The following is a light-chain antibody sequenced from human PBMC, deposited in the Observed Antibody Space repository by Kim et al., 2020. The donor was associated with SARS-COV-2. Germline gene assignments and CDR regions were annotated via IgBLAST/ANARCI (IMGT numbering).Light chain of an antibody. CDR1: RAVSRN. Sequence: PGERAPPPCRASRAVSRNLAWYQQKPGQAPRLLIYGASTRATGIPARFSGSGSETEFTLTISSLQSEDFAVYYCQHYNNWPPWTFGQGTKVEIK. CDR2: GAS. V-gene: IGKV3-15*01. J-gene: IGKJ1*01. CDR3: QHYNNWPPWT.